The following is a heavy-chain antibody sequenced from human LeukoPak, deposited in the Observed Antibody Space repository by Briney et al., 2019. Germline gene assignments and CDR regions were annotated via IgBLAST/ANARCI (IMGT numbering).Heavy chain of an antibody. Sequence: GASVKVSCKASGYPFDNYYMHWVRQAPGQGLEWMGWINPKSGVTNYAQKSQGRVTMTTDTASTTAYMELSRLTSDDTAIYYCARLLSARGYTYGYTVYWGQGTLVTVSS. J-gene: IGHJ4*02. V-gene: IGHV1-2*02. CDR2: INPKSGVT. CDR1: GYPFDNYY. D-gene: IGHD5-18*01. CDR3: ARLLSARGYTYGYTVY.